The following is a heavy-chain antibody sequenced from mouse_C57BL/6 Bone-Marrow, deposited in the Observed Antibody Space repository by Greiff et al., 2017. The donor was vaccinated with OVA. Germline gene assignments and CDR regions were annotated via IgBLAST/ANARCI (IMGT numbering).Heavy chain of an antibody. CDR1: GFNIKDDY. CDR3: TTRSLLCYAMDY. J-gene: IGHJ4*01. CDR2: IDPENGDT. Sequence: VQLQQSGAELVRPGASVKLSCTASGFNIKDDYMHWVKQRPEQGLEWIGWIDPENGDTEYASKFQGKATITADTSSHTAYLQLSSLTSEDTAVYYCTTRSLLCYAMDYWGQGTSVTVSS. D-gene: IGHD2-1*01. V-gene: IGHV14-4*01.